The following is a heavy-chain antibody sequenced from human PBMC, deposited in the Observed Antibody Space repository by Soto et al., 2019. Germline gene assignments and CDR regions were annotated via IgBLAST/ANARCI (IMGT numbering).Heavy chain of an antibody. CDR2: INPSDGRT. J-gene: IGHJ1*01. Sequence: QVQLVQSGAEVMKPGASVKVSCRASGYSFTDYFIHWVRQAPGQGLEWVGIINPSDGRTNYAQQLQGRITMTRDTSTSTVSMELTSLRFEDTALYYCAKNEEYGDILGAPYFQHWGQGTLVTVSS. D-gene: IGHD4-17*01. CDR3: AKNEEYGDILGAPYFQH. CDR1: GYSFTDYF. V-gene: IGHV1-46*01.